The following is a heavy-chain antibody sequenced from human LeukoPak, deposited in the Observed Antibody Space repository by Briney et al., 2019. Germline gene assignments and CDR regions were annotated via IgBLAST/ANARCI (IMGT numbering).Heavy chain of an antibody. D-gene: IGHD2-2*01. V-gene: IGHV1-2*02. CDR2: INPNSGGT. CDR3: ARDLSDIVVVPAAPDAFDI. J-gene: IGHJ3*02. Sequence: ASVKVSCKASGYTFTGYYMHWVRQAPGQGLEWMGWINPNSGGTNYAQKFQGRVTMTRDTSISTAYMELSSLRSEDTAVYYCARDLSDIVVVPAAPDAFDIWGQGTMVTVSS. CDR1: GYTFTGYY.